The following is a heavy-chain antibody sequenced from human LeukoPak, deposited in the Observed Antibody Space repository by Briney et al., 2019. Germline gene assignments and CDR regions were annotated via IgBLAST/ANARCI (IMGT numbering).Heavy chain of an antibody. V-gene: IGHV1-8*01. J-gene: IGHJ4*02. Sequence: ASVKVSCKASGYTFTSYDINWVRQATGQGLEWMGWMNPNSGNTGYAQKFQGRVTMTRNTSISTAYMELSSLRSEDTAVYYCARGRGVVVAATLSYWGQGTLVTVSS. CDR1: GYTFTSYD. D-gene: IGHD2-15*01. CDR2: MNPNSGNT. CDR3: ARGRGVVVAATLSY.